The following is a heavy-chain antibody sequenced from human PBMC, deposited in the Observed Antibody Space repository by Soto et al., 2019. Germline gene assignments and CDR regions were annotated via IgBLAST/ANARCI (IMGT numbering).Heavy chain of an antibody. CDR3: ARRDGYCSGGSCYPVNFDY. CDR1: GGSFSGYY. V-gene: IGHV4-34*01. D-gene: IGHD2-15*01. Sequence: SETLYLTCAVYGGSFSGYYWSWIRQPPGKVLEWIGEINHSGSTNYNPSLKSRVTISVDTSKNQFSLKLSSVTAADTAVYYCARRDGYCSGGSCYPVNFDYWGQGTLVTVSS. CDR2: INHSGST. J-gene: IGHJ4*02.